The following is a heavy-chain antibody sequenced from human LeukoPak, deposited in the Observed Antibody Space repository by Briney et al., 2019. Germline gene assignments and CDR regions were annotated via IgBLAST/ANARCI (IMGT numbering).Heavy chain of an antibody. D-gene: IGHD5-18*01. J-gene: IGHJ3*02. V-gene: IGHV4-31*03. CDR1: GGSISSGGYY. CDR3: ARGGSYGFGPDAFDI. CDR2: IYYSGST. Sequence: SQTLSLTCTVSGGSISSGGYYWSWIRQHPGKGLEWIGYIYYSGSTYYNPSLKSRVTISVDTSKNQFSLKLSSVTAADTAVYYCARGGSYGFGPDAFDIWGQGTMVTVSS.